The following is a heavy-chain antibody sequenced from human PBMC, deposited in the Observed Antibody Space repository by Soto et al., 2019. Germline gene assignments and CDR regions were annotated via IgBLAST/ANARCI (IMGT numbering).Heavy chain of an antibody. D-gene: IGHD2-15*01. V-gene: IGHV3-73*01. Sequence: QLVESGGGLVQPGGSLKLSCAASGFTFNNSTIHWVRQTSGKGLEWVGRIRDKANSYATTYAASVNGRFTISRDDSKNMAYLQRNSLKTEDTAVYSWLRGGGPFDYWGQGTLVTVSS. CDR3: LRGGGPFDY. J-gene: IGHJ4*02. CDR2: IRDKANSYAT. CDR1: GFTFNNST.